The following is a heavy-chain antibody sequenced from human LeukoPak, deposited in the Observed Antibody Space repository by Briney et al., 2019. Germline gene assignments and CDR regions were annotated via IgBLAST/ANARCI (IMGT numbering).Heavy chain of an antibody. CDR1: GFTFSSYG. CDR3: GGGIAAAQRHWFDP. CDR2: ISYDGSTK. V-gene: IGHV3-30*03. Sequence: GGSLRLSCAASGFTFSSYGMHWVRQAPGKGLEGVAVISYDGSTKYYADSVKGRFTISRDNSKNTLYLQMNSLRAEDTAVYYCGGGIAAAQRHWFDPWGQGTLVTVSS. J-gene: IGHJ5*02. D-gene: IGHD6-13*01.